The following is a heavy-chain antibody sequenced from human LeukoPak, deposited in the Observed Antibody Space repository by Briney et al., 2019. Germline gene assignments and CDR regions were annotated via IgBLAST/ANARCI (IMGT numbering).Heavy chain of an antibody. CDR3: ARDYNYYGSGSYLRDDY. V-gene: IGHV1-46*01. CDR1: GYTFTSYY. Sequence: ASVKVSCKASGYTFTSYYMHWVRQAPGQGLEWMGIINPSGGSTSYAQKFQGRVTMTRDMSTSTVYMELSSLRSDDTAVYYCARDYNYYGSGSYLRDDYWGQGTLVTVSS. CDR2: INPSGGST. D-gene: IGHD3-10*01. J-gene: IGHJ4*02.